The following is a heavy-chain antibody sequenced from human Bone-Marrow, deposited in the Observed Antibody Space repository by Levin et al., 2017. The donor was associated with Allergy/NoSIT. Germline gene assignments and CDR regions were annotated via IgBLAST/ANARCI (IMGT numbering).Heavy chain of an antibody. CDR2: ISYHGNDK. J-gene: IGHJ5*02. D-gene: IGHD4-17*01. CDR1: GFTFSSHG. V-gene: IGHV3-30*18. Sequence: GESLKISCAASGFTFSSHGMHWVRQAPGKGLEWVAVISYHGNDKYYADSVKGRFTISRDNSRNTLYLQMESLRAEDTAVYYCAKDHLPLTVTTPGSWGQGTLVSVSS. CDR3: AKDHLPLTVTTPGS.